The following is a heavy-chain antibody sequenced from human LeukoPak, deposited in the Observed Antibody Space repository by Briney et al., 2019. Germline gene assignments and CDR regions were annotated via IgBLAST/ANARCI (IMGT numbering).Heavy chain of an antibody. D-gene: IGHD3-10*01. CDR3: ARGEFYYGSGSYYSFDY. J-gene: IGHJ4*02. Sequence: ASVKASCKASGYTFTSYAMHWVRQAPGQRLEWMGWINAGNGNTKYSQKFQGRVTITRDTSASTAYMELSSLRSEDTAVYYCARGEFYYGSGSYYSFDYWGQGTLVTVSS. V-gene: IGHV1-3*01. CDR1: GYTFTSYA. CDR2: INAGNGNT.